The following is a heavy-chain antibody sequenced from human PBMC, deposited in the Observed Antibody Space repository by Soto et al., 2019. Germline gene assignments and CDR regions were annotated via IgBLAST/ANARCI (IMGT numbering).Heavy chain of an antibody. V-gene: IGHV3-23*01. CDR2: ISNRGSET. J-gene: IGHJ4*02. CDR1: GFTFINYA. CDR3: AKDTYSSSWYF. D-gene: IGHD6-13*01. Sequence: EVQLLESGGGLVQPGGSLRLSCAGSGFTFINYAMTWVRQAPGKGLEWVSSISNRGSETYYVDSVKGRFTISRDNSKNTLYLQMNSLRAEDTAVYYCAKDTYSSSWYFWGQGTLVTVSS.